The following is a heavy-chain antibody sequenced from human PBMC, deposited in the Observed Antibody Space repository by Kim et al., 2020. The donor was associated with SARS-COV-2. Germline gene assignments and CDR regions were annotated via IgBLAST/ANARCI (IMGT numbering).Heavy chain of an antibody. CDR3: SGAMVG. V-gene: IGHV3-21*05. J-gene: IGHJ6*01. CDR1: GFTFGNFT. Sequence: GGSLRLSCITSGFTFGNFTMHWVRQAPGKGLEWISDINYSGDVIDYADSVKGRFTISRDNAKNTLYLQMHSLRAEDTAVYYCSGAMVGWGQGTTVTV. CDR2: INYSGDVI.